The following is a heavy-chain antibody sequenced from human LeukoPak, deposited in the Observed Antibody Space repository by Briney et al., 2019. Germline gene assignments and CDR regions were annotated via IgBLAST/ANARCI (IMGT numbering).Heavy chain of an antibody. V-gene: IGHV1-69*04. D-gene: IGHD3-3*01. J-gene: IGHJ6*02. CDR2: IIPILGIA. Sequence: GASVKVSCKASGYTFTGYYMHWVRQAPGQGLEWMGRIIPILGIANYAQKFQGRVTITADKSTSTAYVELSSLRSEDTAVYYCARDRGFGVVIFGMDVWGQGTTVTVSS. CDR1: GYTFTGYY. CDR3: ARDRGFGVVIFGMDV.